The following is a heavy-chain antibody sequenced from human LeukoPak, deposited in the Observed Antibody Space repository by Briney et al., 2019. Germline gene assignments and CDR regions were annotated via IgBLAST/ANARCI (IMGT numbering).Heavy chain of an antibody. CDR1: GVSISSSNSY. CDR3: ARVYGDYVLNVYFDL. V-gene: IGHV4-39*07. D-gene: IGHD4-17*01. J-gene: IGHJ2*01. Sequence: SETLSLTCTVSGVSISSSNSYWGWIRQPPGKGLERIGSIYYSGSTYYNPSLKSRVTISVDTSKNQFSLKLSSVTAADTAVYYCARVYGDYVLNVYFDLWGRGTLVTVSS. CDR2: IYYSGST.